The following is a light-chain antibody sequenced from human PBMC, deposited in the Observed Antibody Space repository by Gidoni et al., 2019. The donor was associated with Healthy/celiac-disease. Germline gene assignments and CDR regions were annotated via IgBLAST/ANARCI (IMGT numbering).Light chain of an antibody. Sequence: DIQMTHSPSSLSASVGDSVTITCRASQGISSYLGCFQQKPGKAPKSLIYDASSLQSGVPSTFSGSGSGTDVTPPISSLQPEDFSTYYCQQYYSYPWTFXQXTKVEIK. CDR1: QGISSY. J-gene: IGKJ1*01. CDR3: QQYYSYPWT. V-gene: IGKV1-16*01. CDR2: DAS.